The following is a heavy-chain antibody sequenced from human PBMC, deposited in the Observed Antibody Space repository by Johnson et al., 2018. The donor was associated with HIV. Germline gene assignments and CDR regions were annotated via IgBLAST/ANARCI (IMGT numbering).Heavy chain of an antibody. J-gene: IGHJ3*02. CDR1: GITVNSNY. Sequence: VQLVESGGGLVQPGGSLRLSCVVSGITVNSNYMNWVRQAPGKGLEWVSLIYSVGRTSYADYVKGQFTIYSDNSNNTLHLQINSLRPEDTDVYYCVRDIARRGGTAFDIWGQGTLVTVSS. V-gene: IGHV3-66*02. D-gene: IGHD5-12*01. CDR3: VRDIARRGGTAFDI. CDR2: IYSVGRT.